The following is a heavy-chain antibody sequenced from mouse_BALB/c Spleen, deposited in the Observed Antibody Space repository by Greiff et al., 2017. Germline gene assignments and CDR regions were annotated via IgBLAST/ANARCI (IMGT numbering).Heavy chain of an antibody. CDR2: ISYSGST. CDR1: GYSITSDYA. D-gene: IGHD1-1*01. CDR3: ARAGYYGSSYNYAMDY. J-gene: IGHJ4*01. Sequence: EVQLQQSGPGLVKPSQSLSLTCTVTGYSITSDYAWNWIRQFPGNKLEWMGYISYSGSTSYNPSLKSRISITRDTSKNQFFLQLNSVTTEDTATYYCARAGYYGSSYNYAMDYWGQGTSVTVSS. V-gene: IGHV3-2*02.